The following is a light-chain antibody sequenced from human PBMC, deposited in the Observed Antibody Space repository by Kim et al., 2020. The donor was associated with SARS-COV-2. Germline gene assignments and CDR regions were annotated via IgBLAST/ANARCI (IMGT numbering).Light chain of an antibody. CDR3: NSRDSNDNVV. CDR2: GKN. CDR1: SLRSYY. Sequence: VALGQPVRITCQGDSLRSYYATWYQQRPGQAPIVVIYGKNNRPSGIPDRFSGSSSGNTASLTITGTQAGDEADYYCNSRDSNDNVVFGGGTKLTVL. J-gene: IGLJ3*02. V-gene: IGLV3-19*01.